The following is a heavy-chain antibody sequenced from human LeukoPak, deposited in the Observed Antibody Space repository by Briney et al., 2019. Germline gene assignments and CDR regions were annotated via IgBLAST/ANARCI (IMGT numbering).Heavy chain of an antibody. CDR3: ARADIAAAGSPYY. Sequence: PGGSLRRSCAASGFTFSSDGMHWVRQAPGKGLEWVAVIWYDGSNKYYADSVKGRFTMSRDNSKNTLYLQVNSLRAEDTAVYYCARADIAAAGSPYYWGQGTLVTVSS. CDR2: IWYDGSNK. D-gene: IGHD6-13*01. V-gene: IGHV3-33*01. CDR1: GFTFSSDG. J-gene: IGHJ4*02.